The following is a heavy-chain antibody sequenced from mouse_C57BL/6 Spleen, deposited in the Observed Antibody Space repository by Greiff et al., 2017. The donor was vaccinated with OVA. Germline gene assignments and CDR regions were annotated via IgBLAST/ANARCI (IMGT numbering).Heavy chain of an antibody. CDR1: GYTFTSYW. CDR3: ARYYGSSYLLDY. D-gene: IGHD1-1*01. CDR2: IDPSDSYT. Sequence: VQLQQPGAELVMPGASVKLSCKASGYTFTSYWMHWVKQRPGQGLEWIGEIDPSDSYTNYNQKFKGKSTLTVDKSSSTAYMQLSSLTSEDSAVYYCARYYGSSYLLDYWGQGTTLTVSS. J-gene: IGHJ2*01. V-gene: IGHV1-69*01.